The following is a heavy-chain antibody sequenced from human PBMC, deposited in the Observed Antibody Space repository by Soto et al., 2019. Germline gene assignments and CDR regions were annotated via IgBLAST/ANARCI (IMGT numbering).Heavy chain of an antibody. Sequence: SETLSLTCTVSGGSISSYYWSWIRQPAGKGLEWIGRIYTSGSTNYNPSLKSRVTMSVDTSKDQFSLKLKSVTAAETALYFCARQTTSVVTQAYFDVWGPGYLGT. CDR1: GGSISSYY. J-gene: IGHJ4*02. V-gene: IGHV4-4*07. CDR2: IYTSGST. CDR3: ARQTTSVVTQAYFDV. D-gene: IGHD2-21*02.